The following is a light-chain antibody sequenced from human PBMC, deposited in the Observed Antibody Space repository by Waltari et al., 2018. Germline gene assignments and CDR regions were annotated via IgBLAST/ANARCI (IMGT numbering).Light chain of an antibody. CDR1: RSDVGTYNL. V-gene: IGLV2-23*01. Sequence: QSALTQPASVSGSPGQSITISCTGTRSDVGTYNLVSWYQQYPGKAPKVMIYDDNRRPSGVSDRFSGSKSGNTASLTISGVQAEDEADYYCCSYAGSYTWVFGGGTKLTVL. CDR3: CSYAGSYTWV. J-gene: IGLJ3*02. CDR2: DDN.